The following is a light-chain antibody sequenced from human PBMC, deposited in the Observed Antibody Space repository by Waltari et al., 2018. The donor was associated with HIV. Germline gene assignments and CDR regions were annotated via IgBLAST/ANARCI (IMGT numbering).Light chain of an antibody. CDR1: SSDVASYKL. Sequence: QSALTQPASVSGPPGQSITISCTRTSSDVASYKLVSWYQQHPGKAPKLIIYEVSKRPSGVSDRFSGSKSGDTASLTISGLQAEDEADYYCCSYVSNVIFGGGTKLTVL. CDR2: EVS. CDR3: CSYVSNVI. V-gene: IGLV2-23*02. J-gene: IGLJ2*01.